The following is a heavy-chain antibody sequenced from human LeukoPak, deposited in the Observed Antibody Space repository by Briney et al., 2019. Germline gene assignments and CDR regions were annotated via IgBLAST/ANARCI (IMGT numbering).Heavy chain of an antibody. CDR2: IYTSGST. CDR1: GGSISSYY. V-gene: IGHV4-4*07. CDR3: ARSGIVVVVAATRWFDP. J-gene: IGHJ5*02. Sequence: PSETLSLTCTVSGGSISSYYWSWIRQPAGKGLEWIGRIYTSGSTNYNPSLKSRVTMSVDTSKNQFSLKLSSVTAADTAVYYCARSGIVVVVAATRWFDPWGQGTLVTVSS. D-gene: IGHD2-15*01.